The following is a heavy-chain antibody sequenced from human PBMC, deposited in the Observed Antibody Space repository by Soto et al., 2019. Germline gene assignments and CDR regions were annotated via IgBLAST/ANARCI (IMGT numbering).Heavy chain of an antibody. J-gene: IGHJ5*02. CDR1: GYTFTSYD. D-gene: IGHD6-6*01. Sequence: GASVKVSCKASGYTFTSYDINWVRQATGQGLEWMGWMNPNSGNTGYAQKFQGRVTMTRNTSISTAYMELSSLRSEDTAVYYCARGRAKQLGRYNWFDPWGQGTLVTVSS. V-gene: IGHV1-8*01. CDR3: ARGRAKQLGRYNWFDP. CDR2: MNPNSGNT.